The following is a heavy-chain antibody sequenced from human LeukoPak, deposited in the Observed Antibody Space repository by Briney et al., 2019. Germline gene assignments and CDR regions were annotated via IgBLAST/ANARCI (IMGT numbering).Heavy chain of an antibody. J-gene: IGHJ4*02. D-gene: IGHD1-14*01. Sequence: SETLSLTCTVSSGSITNYYWSWIRQPPGKGLEWIGYIYYTGSTNYNPSLKSRVTGFVDTSKNQVSLRLSSVTAADTAVYYCARHGTISSESYFDYWGQGALVTVSS. V-gene: IGHV4-59*08. CDR3: ARHGTISSESYFDY. CDR1: SGSITNYY. CDR2: IYYTGST.